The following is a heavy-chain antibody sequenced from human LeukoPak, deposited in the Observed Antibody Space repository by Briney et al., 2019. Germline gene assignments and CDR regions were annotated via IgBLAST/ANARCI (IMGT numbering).Heavy chain of an antibody. V-gene: IGHV1-18*01. Sequence: ASVKVSCKASGYTFTSYGISWVRQAPGQGLEWMGWISAYNGNTNYAQKLQGRVTMTTDTSTSTAYMELRSLRSDDTAVYYCARDADSSSRDGANPFDYWGQGTLVTVSS. CDR1: GYTFTSYG. D-gene: IGHD6-13*01. J-gene: IGHJ4*02. CDR2: ISAYNGNT. CDR3: ARDADSSSRDGANPFDY.